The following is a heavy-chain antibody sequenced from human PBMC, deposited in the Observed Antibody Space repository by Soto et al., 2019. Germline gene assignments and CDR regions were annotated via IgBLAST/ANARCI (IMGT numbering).Heavy chain of an antibody. D-gene: IGHD1-1*01. V-gene: IGHV4-59*01. CDR1: GGSISSYY. CDR3: AREGMATTNYGFDY. CDR2: IYYSGST. Sequence: PSETLSLTSTVSGGSISSYYLSWIRQPPGKGLEWIGYIYYSGSTNYNPSLKSRVTISVDTSKNQFSLKLSSVTAEDTAVYYCAREGMATTNYGFDYWGQGTLVTVSS. J-gene: IGHJ4*02.